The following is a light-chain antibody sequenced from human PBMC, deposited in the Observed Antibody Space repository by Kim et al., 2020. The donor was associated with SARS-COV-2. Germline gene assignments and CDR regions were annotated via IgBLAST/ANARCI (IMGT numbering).Light chain of an antibody. CDR2: QDT. CDR1: RLGNKD. V-gene: IGLV3-1*01. CDR3: QAWDSTTTV. J-gene: IGLJ2*01. Sequence: VSPGQTASITCSGDRLGNKDVCWYQQEPGQSPVVVIYQDTQRPSGIPERFSGSNSGNTATLTISGTQAMDEADYYCQAWDSTTTVFGGGTQLTVL.